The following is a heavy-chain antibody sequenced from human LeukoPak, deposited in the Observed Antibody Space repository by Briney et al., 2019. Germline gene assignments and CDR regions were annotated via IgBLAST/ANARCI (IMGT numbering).Heavy chain of an antibody. Sequence: SETLSLTCSVSGGSIDSYYWSWIRQPPGKGLEFIGYIAASGTTKHNPSLKSRVTLSMDTSKNQFSLKLRSVTAADTGVYFCARFPYFEGFDYRGPGTQVIVSS. CDR1: GGSIDSYY. V-gene: IGHV4-4*08. D-gene: IGHD3-9*01. J-gene: IGHJ4*02. CDR2: IAASGTT. CDR3: ARFPYFEGFDY.